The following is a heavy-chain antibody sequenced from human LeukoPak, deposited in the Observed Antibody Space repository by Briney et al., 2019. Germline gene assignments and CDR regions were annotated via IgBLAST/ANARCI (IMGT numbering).Heavy chain of an antibody. D-gene: IGHD1-26*01. Sequence: SVKVSCKASGGTFISYAISWVRQAPGQGLEWMGRIIPILGIANYAQKFQGRVTITADKSTSTAYMELSSLRSEDTAVYYCARSSLNIVGATDYWGQGTLVTVSS. V-gene: IGHV1-69*04. CDR2: IIPILGIA. CDR1: GGTFISYA. J-gene: IGHJ4*02. CDR3: ARSSLNIVGATDY.